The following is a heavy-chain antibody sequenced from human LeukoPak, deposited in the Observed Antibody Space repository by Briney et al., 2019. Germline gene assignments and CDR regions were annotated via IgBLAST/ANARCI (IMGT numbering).Heavy chain of an antibody. CDR3: ASGHNSGWGYFDY. V-gene: IGHV4-4*07. Sequence: SETLSLTCTVSGGSISSYQWSWIRQPAGKGLECIGRTNTSGTTNYNPSLKSRVTMSVDTSKNQFSLKLSSVTAADTAVYYCASGHNSGWGYFDYWGQGSLVTVSS. J-gene: IGHJ4*02. CDR2: TNTSGTT. CDR1: GGSISSYQ. D-gene: IGHD6-19*01.